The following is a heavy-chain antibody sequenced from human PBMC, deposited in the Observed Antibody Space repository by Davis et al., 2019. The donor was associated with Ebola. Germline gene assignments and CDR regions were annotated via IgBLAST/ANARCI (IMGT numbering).Heavy chain of an antibody. CDR2: ISWNRGVI. CDR1: GFNFDDYA. Sequence: SLKISCAGSGFNFDDYAMHWVRQALGKGLEWVSGISWNRGVIAYADSVKGRFTISRDNAKKSLYLEMNSLRAEDTALYYCAKDVYRWQDVVSPLEFWGQGTVVTVSS. V-gene: IGHV3-9*01. J-gene: IGHJ3*01. D-gene: IGHD3-22*01. CDR3: AKDVYRWQDVVSPLEF.